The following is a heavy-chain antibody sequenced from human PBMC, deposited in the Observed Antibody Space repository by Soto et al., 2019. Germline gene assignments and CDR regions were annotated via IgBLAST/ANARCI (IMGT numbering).Heavy chain of an antibody. CDR1: GGSISSYY. CDR2: IYYSGST. CDR3: ARHTLYCSGGSCHYGWFDP. J-gene: IGHJ5*02. Sequence: SETLSLTCTVSGGSISSYYWSWIRQPPGKGLEWIGYIYYSGSTNYNPSLKSRVTISVDTSKNQFSLKLSSVTAADTAVYYCARHTLYCSGGSCHYGWFDPWGQGTLVTVSS. D-gene: IGHD2-15*01. V-gene: IGHV4-59*01.